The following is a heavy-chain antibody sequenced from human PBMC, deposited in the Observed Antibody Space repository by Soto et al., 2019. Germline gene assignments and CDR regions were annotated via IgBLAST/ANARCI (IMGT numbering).Heavy chain of an antibody. CDR1: GFAFSTYA. Sequence: GGSLRLSCAASGFAFSTYAMSWVRQAPGKGLEWVSGISGSGSSTYYADSVKGRFTISRENSKNTLYLQMNSLRAEDTAVYYCAKRPPRGTANWSKYFDYWGQGTLVTVSS. V-gene: IGHV3-23*01. J-gene: IGHJ4*02. CDR3: AKRPPRGTANWSKYFDY. D-gene: IGHD5-18*01. CDR2: ISGSGSST.